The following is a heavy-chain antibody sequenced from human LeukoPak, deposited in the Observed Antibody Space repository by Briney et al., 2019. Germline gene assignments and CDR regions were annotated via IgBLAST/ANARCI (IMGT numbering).Heavy chain of an antibody. CDR2: INHSGST. CDR3: ARGRRSPKLIAARRGFDY. J-gene: IGHJ4*02. Sequence: PSETLSLTCTVSGGSISSSSYYWGWLRQPPGKGLEWIGEINHSGSTNYNPSLKSRVTISVDTSKNQFSLKLSSVTAADTAVYYCARGRRSPKLIAARRGFDYWGQGTLVTVSS. CDR1: GGSISSSSYY. V-gene: IGHV4-39*07. D-gene: IGHD6-6*01.